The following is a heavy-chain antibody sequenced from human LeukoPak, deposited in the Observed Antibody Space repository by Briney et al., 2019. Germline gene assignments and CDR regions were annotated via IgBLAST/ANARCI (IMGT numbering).Heavy chain of an antibody. J-gene: IGHJ4*02. V-gene: IGHV3-49*04. CDR1: GFTFGDYA. Sequence: GGSLRLSCTASGFTFGDYAMSWVRQAPGKGLEWVGFIRSKAYGGTTEYAASVKGRFTISRDDSKSIAHLQMNSLKTEDTAVYYCTRVGIAVAPFDYWGQGTLVTVSS. CDR3: TRVGIAVAPFDY. CDR2: IRSKAYGGTT. D-gene: IGHD6-19*01.